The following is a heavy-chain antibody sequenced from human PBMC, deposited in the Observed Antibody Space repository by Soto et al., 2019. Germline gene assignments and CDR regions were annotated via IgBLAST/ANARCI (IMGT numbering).Heavy chain of an antibody. CDR1: GYTFTSYA. V-gene: IGHV1-3*05. D-gene: IGHD3-22*01. CDR3: ARGSGYYYWDDY. J-gene: IGHJ4*02. Sequence: QVQLVQSGAEEKKPGASVKVSCKASGYTFTSYAMHWVRQAPGQRLEWMGWINAGNGNTKNSQKFQGRVTITRDTSASTAYMELSSRRSEDTAVYYCARGSGYYYWDDYWGQGTLVTVSS. CDR2: INAGNGNT.